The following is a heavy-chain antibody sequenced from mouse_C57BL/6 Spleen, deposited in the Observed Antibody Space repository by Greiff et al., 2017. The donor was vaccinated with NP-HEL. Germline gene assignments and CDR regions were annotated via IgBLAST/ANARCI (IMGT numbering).Heavy chain of an antibody. D-gene: IGHD2-4*01. CDR1: GYTFTDYN. CDR3: AREGNDYDAWFAY. Sequence: EVQLQESGPELVKPGASVKIPCKASGYTFTDYNMDWVKQSHGKSLEWIGDINPNNGGTIYNQKFKDKATLTVDKSSSTAYMELRSLTSEDTAVYYCAREGNDYDAWFAYWGQGTLVTVSA. J-gene: IGHJ3*01. V-gene: IGHV1-18*01. CDR2: INPNNGGT.